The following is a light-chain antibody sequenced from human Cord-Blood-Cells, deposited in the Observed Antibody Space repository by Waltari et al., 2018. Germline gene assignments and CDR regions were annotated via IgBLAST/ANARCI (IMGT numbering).Light chain of an antibody. CDR1: SSAVWSYNL. Sequence: QSALTQPAPVSGSPGQSITISCTGTSSAVWSYNLLSRYQQHPGKAPKLMIYEGSKRPSGVSNRFSGSKSGNTASLTISGLQAEDEADYYCCSYAGSSTFVVFGGGTKLTVL. CDR2: EGS. V-gene: IGLV2-23*03. J-gene: IGLJ3*02. CDR3: CSYAGSSTFVV.